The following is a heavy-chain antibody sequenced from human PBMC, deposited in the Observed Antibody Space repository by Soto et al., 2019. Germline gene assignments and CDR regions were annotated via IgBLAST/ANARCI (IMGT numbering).Heavy chain of an antibody. CDR2: IYHSGST. D-gene: IGHD3-22*01. J-gene: IGHJ4*02. CDR3: ARHFVAVVIKGWGY. V-gene: IGHV4-30-2*03. Sequence: SETLSLTCAVAGASITSSGYSWGWIRRPPGKGLEWIGTIYHSGSTYYNPSLKSRVTMSVDTSKNQFSLKLISVTAADTAVYYCARHFVAVVIKGWGYWGQGTLVTVSS. CDR1: GASITSSGYS.